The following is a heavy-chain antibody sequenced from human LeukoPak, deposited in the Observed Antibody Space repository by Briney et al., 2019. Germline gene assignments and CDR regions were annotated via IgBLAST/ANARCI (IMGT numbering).Heavy chain of an antibody. V-gene: IGHV3-48*02. CDR2: VSGSSGII. J-gene: IGHJ4*02. Sequence: GGSLRLSCAASGFTFNTYTMNWVRQAPGKGLEWVSYVSGSSGIIDYADSVKGRFTISRDNAKNSLYLQMNSLRDEDTAVYYCARDYSSGWYTLHFDYWGQGTLVTVSS. CDR1: GFTFNTYT. D-gene: IGHD6-19*01. CDR3: ARDYSSGWYTLHFDY.